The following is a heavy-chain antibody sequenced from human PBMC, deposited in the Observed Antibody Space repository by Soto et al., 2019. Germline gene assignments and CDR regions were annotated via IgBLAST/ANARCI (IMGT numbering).Heavy chain of an antibody. CDR2: TYYRSRWYS. V-gene: IGHV6-1*01. J-gene: IGHJ6*02. CDR1: GDTVSSNSVA. Sequence: SQTLSLTCFGSGDTVSSNSVAWNWVRQSPSRGLEWLGRTYYRSRWYSDYAVSVRSRIDINADTSKNQVSLQLNSVTPEDLAVYYCARSEEDSDYYHYGMDVWGQGTTVTVSS. CDR3: ARSEEDSDYYHYGMDV. D-gene: IGHD2-15*01.